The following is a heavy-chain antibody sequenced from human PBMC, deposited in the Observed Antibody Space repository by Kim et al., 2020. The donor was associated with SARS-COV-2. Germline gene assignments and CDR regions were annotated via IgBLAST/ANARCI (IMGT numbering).Heavy chain of an antibody. Sequence: EDCVRGRCTIARDDAKNSLYLQMNSLRAEDTAVYYCARGGRYDSSGYYPIWGQGTLVTVSS. D-gene: IGHD3-22*01. CDR3: ARGGRYDSSGYYPI. J-gene: IGHJ4*02. V-gene: IGHV3-48*03.